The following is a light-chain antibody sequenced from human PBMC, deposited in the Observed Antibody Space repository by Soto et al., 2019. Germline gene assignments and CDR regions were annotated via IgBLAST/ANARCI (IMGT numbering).Light chain of an antibody. J-gene: IGLJ3*02. CDR2: EVS. Sequence: QSALTQPASVSGSPGQSITISCSGTSSDVGSYDHVAWYQQFPGKTPKLMIYEVSNRPSGVSSRFSGSKSGNTASLTISGLQAEDEATYYCQSYDSSLNGMVFGGGTKVTVL. CDR3: QSYDSSLNGMV. CDR1: SSDVGSYDH. V-gene: IGLV2-14*01.